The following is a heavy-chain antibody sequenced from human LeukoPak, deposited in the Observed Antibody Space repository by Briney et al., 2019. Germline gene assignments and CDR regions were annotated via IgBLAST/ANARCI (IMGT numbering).Heavy chain of an antibody. CDR3: ATSPRYKQQLGYFDY. J-gene: IGHJ4*02. Sequence: GGSLRLSCAASGFTFSSYAMSWVRQVPGKGLEWVSVISGSGDNTYYADSVKGRFTISRDNSKNTLYLQMNSLRAEDTAVYYCATSPRYKQQLGYFDYWGQGTLVTVSS. CDR2: ISGSGDNT. V-gene: IGHV3-23*01. D-gene: IGHD6-13*01. CDR1: GFTFSSYA.